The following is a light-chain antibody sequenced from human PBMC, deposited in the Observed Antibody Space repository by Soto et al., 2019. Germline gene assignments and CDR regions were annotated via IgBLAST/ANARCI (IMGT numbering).Light chain of an antibody. J-gene: IGLJ2*01. CDR2: EGS. V-gene: IGLV2-23*01. CDR3: CSYAGSRRV. CDR1: SSDVGSYNL. Sequence: QSALTQPASVSGSPGQSITISCTGTSSDVGSYNLVSWYQQHPDKAPKLMIYEGSKRPSGVSNRFSGSKSGNTASLTISGLQAEDEADYYCCSYAGSRRVFGGGTKVTVL.